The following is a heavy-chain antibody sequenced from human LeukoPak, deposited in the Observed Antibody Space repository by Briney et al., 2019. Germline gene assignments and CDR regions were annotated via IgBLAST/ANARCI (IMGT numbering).Heavy chain of an antibody. J-gene: IGHJ6*02. D-gene: IGHD2-15*01. CDR1: GYSLTELS. Sequence: ASVKVSCKVSGYSLTELSIHWVRQAPGKGLEWMGGLDPEDVEAIYAQEFQGRVTMTEDTSTDTAYMELSSLKSEDTAVYYCATSASAPAYYYGLDVWGRGATVTVSS. V-gene: IGHV1-24*01. CDR3: ATSASAPAYYYGLDV. CDR2: LDPEDVEA.